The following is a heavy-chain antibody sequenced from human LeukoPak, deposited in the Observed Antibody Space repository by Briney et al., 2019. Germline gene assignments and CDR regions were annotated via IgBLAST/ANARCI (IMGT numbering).Heavy chain of an antibody. D-gene: IGHD3-22*01. J-gene: IGHJ4*02. CDR3: ATGQAYYDSSGYWNY. V-gene: IGHV1-24*01. CDR1: GYTLTELS. CDR2: FDPEDGET. Sequence: GASVKVSCKVSGYTLTELSMHWVRQAPGKGLEWMGGFDPEDGETIYAQKFQGRVTMTEDTSTDTAYMELSSLRSEDTAVFYCATGQAYYDSSGYWNYWGQGTLVTVSS.